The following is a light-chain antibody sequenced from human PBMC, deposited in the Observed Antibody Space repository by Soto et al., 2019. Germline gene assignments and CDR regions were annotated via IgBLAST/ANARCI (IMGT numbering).Light chain of an antibody. CDR1: SSDVGSYNL. V-gene: IGLV2-23*01. J-gene: IGLJ1*01. CDR2: EGS. CDR3: CSYAGSISRV. Sequence: ALTQPASVSGSPGQSITISCTGTSSDVGSYNLVSWYQQHPGKAPKLMIYEGSKRPSGVSNRFSGSKSGNTASLTISGLQAEDEADYYCCSYAGSISRVFGTGTKVTVL.